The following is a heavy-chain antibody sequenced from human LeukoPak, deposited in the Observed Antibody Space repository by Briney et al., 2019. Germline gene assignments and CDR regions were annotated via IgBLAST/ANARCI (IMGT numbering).Heavy chain of an antibody. CDR2: ISGHNVDT. CDR3: ARDFFPAQGRSSWFDCFDP. J-gene: IGHJ5*02. Sequence: GASVKVSCKAYGYTFPSYGISWVRQAPGQGLEWMGWISGHNVDTNYAQKFRGRVTMTTDTSTSTAYMELRSLRSDDSAMYYCARDFFPAQGRSSWFDCFDPWGQGTLVTVSS. D-gene: IGHD6-13*01. CDR1: GYTFPSYG. V-gene: IGHV1-18*01.